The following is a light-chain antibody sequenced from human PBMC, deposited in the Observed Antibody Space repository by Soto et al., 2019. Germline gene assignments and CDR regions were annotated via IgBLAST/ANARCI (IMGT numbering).Light chain of an antibody. Sequence: EIVLTQSPGTLSLSPGERATLSCRGSQSVSRSYLAWYQQKPGQAPRVLIYGASSRATGIPDRFSGRGSGTDFTLTISRLEPEDFAVYYCQQYGSSPLTFGGGTKVDIK. CDR2: GAS. CDR3: QQYGSSPLT. CDR1: QSVSRSY. V-gene: IGKV3-20*01. J-gene: IGKJ4*01.